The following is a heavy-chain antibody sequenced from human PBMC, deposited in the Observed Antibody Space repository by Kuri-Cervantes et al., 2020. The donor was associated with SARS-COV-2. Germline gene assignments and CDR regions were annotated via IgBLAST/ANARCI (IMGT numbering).Heavy chain of an antibody. J-gene: IGHJ4*02. D-gene: IGHD3-3*01. CDR1: GLTFSSYA. V-gene: IGHV3-48*03. CDR3: ARRNDFWSGAYFDY. CDR2: ISSSGHII. Sequence: GGFLRPSCAASGLTFSSYAMNWVRQAPGKGLEWIYYISSSGHIINYADSVKGRCTISRDNAKNSLYLQMNSLRAKDTAVYYCARRNDFWSGAYFDYWGQGTLVTVSS.